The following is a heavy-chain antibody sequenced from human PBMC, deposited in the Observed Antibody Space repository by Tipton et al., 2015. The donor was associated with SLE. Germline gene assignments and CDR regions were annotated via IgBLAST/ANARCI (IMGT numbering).Heavy chain of an antibody. CDR1: GGSISSGVNY. Sequence: TLSLTCTVSGGSISSGVNYWSWIRQHPGKGLEWIGYIYYSGSTYYNPSLKSRVTISVDTSKNQFSLKLSSVTAADTAVYYCARSDIVVVVAATTAFDIWGQGTMVTVSS. D-gene: IGHD2-15*01. CDR3: ARSDIVVVVAATTAFDI. J-gene: IGHJ3*02. CDR2: IYYSGST. V-gene: IGHV4-31*03.